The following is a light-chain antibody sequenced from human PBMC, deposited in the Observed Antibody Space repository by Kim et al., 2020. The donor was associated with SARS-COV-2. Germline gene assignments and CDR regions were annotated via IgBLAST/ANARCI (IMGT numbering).Light chain of an antibody. V-gene: IGLV2-14*04. CDR2: DVS. J-gene: IGLJ1*01. Sequence: GKSLTIPCTGTSSDVGGYNYVSWYQQHPGKAPKVMIYDVSKRPSGVSNRFSGSKSGNTASLTISGLQAEDEADYYCSSYTSSSTYVFGTGTRSPS. CDR1: SSDVGGYNY. CDR3: SSYTSSSTYV.